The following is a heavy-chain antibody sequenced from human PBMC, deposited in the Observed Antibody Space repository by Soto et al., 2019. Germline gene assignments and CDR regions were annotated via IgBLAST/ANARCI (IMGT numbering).Heavy chain of an antibody. CDR3: AHYRSNTDIFNPYPGPLSFDY. J-gene: IGHJ4*02. Sequence: SGPTLVNPTQTLTLTCTFSGFSLSTSGVGVGWIRQPPGKALEWLALIYWDDDKRYSPSLKSRLTITKDTSKNQVVLTMTNMDPVDTATYYCAHYRSNTDIFNPYPGPLSFDYWGQGTLVTVSS. CDR2: IYWDDDK. V-gene: IGHV2-5*02. CDR1: GFSLSTSGVG. D-gene: IGHD3-9*01.